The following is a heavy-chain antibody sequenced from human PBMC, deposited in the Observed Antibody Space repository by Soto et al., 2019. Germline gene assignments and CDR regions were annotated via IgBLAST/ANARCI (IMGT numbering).Heavy chain of an antibody. Sequence: QVQLVESGGGVVQPGTSLRLSCAASGFTFSHYGIHWVRQAPGKGLEWVAVTWSGGRREDYADSVRGRFTVSRDNSKTTVYLQMNSLRVEDTAVYYCAKDDDTSSHYSLLDFRGQGTLVTVSS. V-gene: IGHV3-33*06. CDR1: GFTFSHYG. J-gene: IGHJ4*02. CDR2: TWSGGRRE. CDR3: AKDDDTSSHYSLLDF. D-gene: IGHD3-22*01.